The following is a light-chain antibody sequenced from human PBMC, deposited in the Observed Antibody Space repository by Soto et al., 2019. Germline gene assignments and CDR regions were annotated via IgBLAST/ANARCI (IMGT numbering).Light chain of an antibody. CDR3: SSYTSSSNHVV. J-gene: IGLJ2*01. V-gene: IGLV2-14*01. Sequence: QSVLTQPASVSGSPGQSITISCTGTSSDVGGYNYVSWYQQHPGKAPKLMIYDVSNRPSGVSNRFSGSKSGNTASLTISGLQAEDEADYYCSSYTSSSNHVVCGGGTQLTVL. CDR2: DVS. CDR1: SSDVGGYNY.